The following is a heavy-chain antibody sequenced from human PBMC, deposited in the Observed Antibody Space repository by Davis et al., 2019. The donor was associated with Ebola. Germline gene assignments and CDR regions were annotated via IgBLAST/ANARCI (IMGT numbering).Heavy chain of an antibody. CDR1: GFTFSSYW. CDR2: IKQDGSEK. CDR3: ASGNYDSSGYYFETYFDY. J-gene: IGHJ4*02. D-gene: IGHD3-22*01. Sequence: GESLKISCAASGFTFSSYWKSWVRQAPGKGLEWVANIKQDGSEKYYVDSVKGRFTISRDNAKNSLYLQMNSLRAEDTVVYYCASGNYDSSGYYFETYFDYWGQGTLVTVSS. V-gene: IGHV3-7*03.